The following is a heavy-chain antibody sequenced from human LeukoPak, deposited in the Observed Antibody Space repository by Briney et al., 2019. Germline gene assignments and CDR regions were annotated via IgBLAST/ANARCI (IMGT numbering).Heavy chain of an antibody. Sequence: WRSLTLSCAASGFTFSSYGMHWVRQAPGKGLEWVAVISYDGSNKYYADSVKGRFTISRDNSKNTLYLQMNSLRAEDTAVYYCAKADAVRGVISSLDAEYFQHWGYGTLVTVSS. CDR2: ISYDGSNK. D-gene: IGHD3-10*01. CDR3: AKADAVRGVISSLDAEYFQH. J-gene: IGHJ1*01. V-gene: IGHV3-30*18. CDR1: GFTFSSYG.